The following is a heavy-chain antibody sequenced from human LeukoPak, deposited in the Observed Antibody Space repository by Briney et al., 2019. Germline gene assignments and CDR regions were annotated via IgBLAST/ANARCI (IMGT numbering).Heavy chain of an antibody. J-gene: IGHJ1*01. CDR2: IIPIFGTA. Sequence: SVKVSCKASGGTFSSYAISWVRQAPGQGLEWMGGIIPIFGTANYAQKFQGRVTITADESTSTAYMELSSLRSEDTAVYYCARALGYCGGDCYSYFQHWGQGTLATVSS. CDR1: GGTFSSYA. CDR3: ARALGYCGGDCYSYFQH. V-gene: IGHV1-69*13. D-gene: IGHD2-21*02.